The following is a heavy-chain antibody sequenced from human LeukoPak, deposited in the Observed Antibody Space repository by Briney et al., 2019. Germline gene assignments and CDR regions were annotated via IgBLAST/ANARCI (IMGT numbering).Heavy chain of an antibody. CDR2: ISGSGGST. J-gene: IGHJ6*04. CDR3: ARVHCSSTSCPYPYYYYGMDV. Sequence: GASLRLSCAASGFTFSSYAMSWVRQAPGKGLEWVSAISGSGGSTYYADSVKGRFTISRDNSKNTLYLQMNSLRAEDTAVYYCARVHCSSTSCPYPYYYYGMDVWGKGTTVTVSS. CDR1: GFTFSSYA. D-gene: IGHD2-2*01. V-gene: IGHV3-23*01.